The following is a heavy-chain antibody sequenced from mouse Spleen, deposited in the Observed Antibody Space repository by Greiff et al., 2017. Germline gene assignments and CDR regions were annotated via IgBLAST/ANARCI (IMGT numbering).Heavy chain of an antibody. Sequence: VMLVESGAELVKPGASVKISCKASGYAFSSYWMNWVKQRPGKGLEWIGQIYPGDGDTNYNGKFKGKATLTADKSSSTAYMQLSSLTSEDSAVYFCARGHYDGRGRYFDVWGAGTTVTVSS. CDR3: ARGHYDGRGRYFDV. V-gene: IGHV1-80*01. CDR1: GYAFSSYW. J-gene: IGHJ1*01. CDR2: IYPGDGDT. D-gene: IGHD2-1*01.